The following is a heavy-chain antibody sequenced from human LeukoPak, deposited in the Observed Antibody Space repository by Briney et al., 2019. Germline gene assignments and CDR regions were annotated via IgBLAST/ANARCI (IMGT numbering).Heavy chain of an antibody. D-gene: IGHD2-2*02. CDR1: GGTLSIYA. CDR3: ARDRPGRYCSTISCYSASPFDP. V-gene: IGHV1-69*13. Sequence: SVKVSCKASGGTLSIYAISWVRQAPGQGLEWMGGIIPIFGTANYAQKCQGRVTITADESTSTAYMELSSLRSEDTAVYYCARDRPGRYCSTISCYSASPFDPWGQGTLVTVSS. CDR2: IIPIFGTA. J-gene: IGHJ5*02.